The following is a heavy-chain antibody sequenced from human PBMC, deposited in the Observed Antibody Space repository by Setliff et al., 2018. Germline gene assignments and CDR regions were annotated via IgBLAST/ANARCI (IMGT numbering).Heavy chain of an antibody. CDR2: IKRDGREI. Sequence: HPGGSLRLSCAASGFTFSSYWTSWVRQAPGKGLEWVANIKRDGREIYYVDSVKGRFTISRDNAKNSLYLQMNSLRAEDTAVYYCASGHRYGYLFEYWGQGTLVTVTS. D-gene: IGHD5-18*01. V-gene: IGHV3-7*03. J-gene: IGHJ4*02. CDR1: GFTFSSYW. CDR3: ASGHRYGYLFEY.